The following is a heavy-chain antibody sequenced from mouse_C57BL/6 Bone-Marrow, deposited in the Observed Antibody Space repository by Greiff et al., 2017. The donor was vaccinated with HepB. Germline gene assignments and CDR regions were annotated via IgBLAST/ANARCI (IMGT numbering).Heavy chain of an antibody. V-gene: IGHV1-20*01. CDR2: INPYNGDT. CDR1: GYSFTGYF. Sequence: LQQSGPELVKPGASVKISCKASGYSFTGYFMNWVMQSHGKSLEWIGRINPYNGDTFYNQKFKGTATLTVDKSSSTAHMELRSLTSEDSAVYYCARSRRAYYSNFDYWGQGTTLTVSS. CDR3: ARSRRAYYSNFDY. J-gene: IGHJ2*01. D-gene: IGHD2-5*01.